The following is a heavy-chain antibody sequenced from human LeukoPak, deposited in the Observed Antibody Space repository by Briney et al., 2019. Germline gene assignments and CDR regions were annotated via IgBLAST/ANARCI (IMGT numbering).Heavy chain of an antibody. V-gene: IGHV4-59*01. Sequence: SETLSLTCTVSGGSISSFYWSWIRQPPGKGLEWIGYIYYSGSTNYNPSLKSRVTISIDTSKNQFSLKLNSVTAADTAVYYCARGNGYSSSWYDYWGQGTLVTVSS. CDR1: GGSISSFY. D-gene: IGHD6-13*01. J-gene: IGHJ4*02. CDR3: ARGNGYSSSWYDY. CDR2: IYYSGST.